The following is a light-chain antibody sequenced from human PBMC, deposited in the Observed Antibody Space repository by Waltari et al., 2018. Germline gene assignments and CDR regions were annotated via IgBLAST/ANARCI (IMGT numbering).Light chain of an antibody. V-gene: IGKV1-33*01. J-gene: IGKJ5*01. CDR3: QQSGT. CDR2: DAS. Sequence: DIQMTQSPSSLSASVGDRVTISCQASQDIRNYLNWYQHKPGKAPKLLIYDASNLNTGVPSRFTGRGSGTNFTFTINSLQPEDIATYYCQQSGTFGQGTRLEIK. CDR1: QDIRNY.